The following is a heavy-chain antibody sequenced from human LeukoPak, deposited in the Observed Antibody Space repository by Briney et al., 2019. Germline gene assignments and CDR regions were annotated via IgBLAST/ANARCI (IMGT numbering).Heavy chain of an antibody. V-gene: IGHV4-31*03. J-gene: IGHJ4*02. D-gene: IGHD1-1*01. CDR1: GGSISSGGYY. Sequence: SETLSLTCTVSGGSISSGGYYWRWIRQHPGKGLEWIGYIYYSGSTYYNPPLKSRVTISVDTSKNQFSLKLSSVTAADTAVYYCARWGKRGPGTTGYDYWGQGTLVTVSS. CDR2: IYYSGST. CDR3: ARWGKRGPGTTGYDY.